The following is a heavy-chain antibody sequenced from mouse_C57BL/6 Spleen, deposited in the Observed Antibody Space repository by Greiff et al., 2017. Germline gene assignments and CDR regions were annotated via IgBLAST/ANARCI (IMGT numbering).Heavy chain of an antibody. Sequence: VQLQQPGAELVMPGASVKLSCKASGYTFTSYWMHWVKQRPGQGLEWIGEIDPSDSYTNYNQKFKGKSTLTVDKSSSTAYMQLSSLTSADSAVYDCARRFPGTRGAMDYWGQGTSVTVSS. CDR2: IDPSDSYT. CDR3: ARRFPGTRGAMDY. V-gene: IGHV1-69*01. CDR1: GYTFTSYW. J-gene: IGHJ4*01. D-gene: IGHD4-1*01.